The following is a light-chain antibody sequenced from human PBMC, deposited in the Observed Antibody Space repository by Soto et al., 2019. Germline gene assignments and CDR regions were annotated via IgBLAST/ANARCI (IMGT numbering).Light chain of an antibody. J-gene: IGKJ3*01. V-gene: IGKV3-20*01. CDR1: QSVSSTY. CDR2: GAS. Sequence: TQSPSTLSASVGDRVTITCRASQSVSSTYLAWYQQKPGQAPRLLIYGASSRATGIPDRFTGSGSGTDFTLTITRLEPEDLAVYYCQQCGSSPVTFGPGTKVEFK. CDR3: QQCGSSPVT.